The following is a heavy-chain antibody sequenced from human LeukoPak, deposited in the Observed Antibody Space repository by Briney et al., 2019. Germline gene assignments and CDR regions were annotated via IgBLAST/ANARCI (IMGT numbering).Heavy chain of an antibody. V-gene: IGHV4-59*01. Sequence: PSETLSLTCTVSGGSISSYYWSWIRQPPGKGLEWIGYIYYSGSTNYNPSLKSRVTISGDTSKNQFSLKLSSVTAADTAIYYCAREGGSDYYFDYWGQGTLVTVSS. CDR3: AREGGSDYYFDY. CDR1: GGSISSYY. D-gene: IGHD3-16*01. CDR2: IYYSGST. J-gene: IGHJ4*02.